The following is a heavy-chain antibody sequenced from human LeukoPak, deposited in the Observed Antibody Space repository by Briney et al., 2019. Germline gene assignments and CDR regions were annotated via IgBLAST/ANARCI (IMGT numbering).Heavy chain of an antibody. CDR3: ASSYYYDSSGTKGDWYFER. CDR1: GFTFSSYW. V-gene: IGHV3-7*01. Sequence: GGSLRLSCAASGFTFSSYWMSWVRQAPGKGLEWVANIKQDGSEKYYVDSVKGRFTISRDNAKNSLYLQMNSLRAEDTAVYYCASSYYYDSSGTKGDWYFERWGRGTLVTVSS. CDR2: IKQDGSEK. J-gene: IGHJ2*01. D-gene: IGHD3-22*01.